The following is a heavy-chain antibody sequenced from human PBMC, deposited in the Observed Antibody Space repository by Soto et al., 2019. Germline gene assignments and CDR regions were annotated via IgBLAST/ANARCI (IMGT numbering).Heavy chain of an antibody. V-gene: IGHV4-4*02. Sequence: SETLSLTCAVSGGSISSSNWWSWVRQPPGKGLEWIGEIYHSGSTNYNPSLKSRVTISVDKSKNQFSLKLSSVTAADTAVYYCARGGWDYSHYGRYDWFDPWGQGTLVTVSS. CDR2: IYHSGST. CDR1: GGSISSSNW. CDR3: ARGGWDYSHYGRYDWFDP. J-gene: IGHJ5*02. D-gene: IGHD4-4*01.